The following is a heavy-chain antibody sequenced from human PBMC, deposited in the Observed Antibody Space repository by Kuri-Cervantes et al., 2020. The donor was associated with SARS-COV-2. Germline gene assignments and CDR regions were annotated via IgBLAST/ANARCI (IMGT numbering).Heavy chain of an antibody. CDR3: AKDCGGDCYLDY. V-gene: IGHV3-30*18. CDR2: ISYDGSNK. D-gene: IGHD2-21*02. Sequence: GESLKISCAASGFTFSSYGMHRVRQAPGKGLEWVAVISYDGSNKYYADSVKGRFTISRDNSKNTLYLQMNSLRAEDTAVYYCAKDCGGDCYLDYWGQGTLVTVSS. J-gene: IGHJ4*02. CDR1: GFTFSSYG.